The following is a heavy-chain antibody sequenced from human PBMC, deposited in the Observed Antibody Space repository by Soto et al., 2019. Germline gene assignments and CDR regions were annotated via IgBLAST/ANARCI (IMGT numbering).Heavy chain of an antibody. CDR1: GGSISSGDYY. D-gene: IGHD3-22*01. CDR3: ARVLVYYDSSGFYYWFDP. Sequence: SETLSLTCTVSGGSISSGDYYWSWIRQPPWKGLEWIGYIYYSGSTYYNPSLKSRVTISVDTSKNQFSLKLSSVTAADTAVYYCARVLVYYDSSGFYYWFDPWGQGTLVTVSS. V-gene: IGHV4-30-4*01. J-gene: IGHJ5*02. CDR2: IYYSGST.